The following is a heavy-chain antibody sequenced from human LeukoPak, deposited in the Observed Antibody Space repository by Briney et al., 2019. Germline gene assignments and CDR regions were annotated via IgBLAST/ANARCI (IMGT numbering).Heavy chain of an antibody. D-gene: IGHD3-10*01. V-gene: IGHV1-8*01. CDR2: MNPNSGNT. Sequence: GASVKVSCKASGYTFTSYDINWVRQATGQGLEWMGWMNPNSGNTGYAQKFQGRVTMTRNTSISTAYMELGSLRSEDTAVYYCARQEYYYGSGDTDYWGQGTLVTVSS. CDR3: ARQEYYYGSGDTDY. J-gene: IGHJ4*02. CDR1: GYTFTSYD.